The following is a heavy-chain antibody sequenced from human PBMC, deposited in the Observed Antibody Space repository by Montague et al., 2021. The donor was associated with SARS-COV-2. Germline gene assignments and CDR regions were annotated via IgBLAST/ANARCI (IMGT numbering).Heavy chain of an antibody. V-gene: IGHV4-34*01. CDR1: GGSFSGYY. J-gene: IGHJ6*03. CDR3: ARLRDGVVPSPILGIGPYFTYYYMDV. Sequence: SETLSLTYAVHGGSFSGYYWNWIRQRPGKGLEWIGGINHGGSTNYNPSLKNRLTISADTSKNQFSLKLTSVAATDTAVYYCARLRDGVVPSPILGIGPYFTYYYMDVWGKGTTVTVS. CDR2: INHGGST. D-gene: IGHD2-15*01.